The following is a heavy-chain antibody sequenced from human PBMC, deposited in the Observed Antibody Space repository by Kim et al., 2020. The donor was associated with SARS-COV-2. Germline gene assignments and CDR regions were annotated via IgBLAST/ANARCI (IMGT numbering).Heavy chain of an antibody. Sequence: SVKVSCKASGGTFSSYTISWVRQAPGQGLEWMGRIIPILGIANYAQKFQGRVTITADKSTSTAYMELSSLRSEDTAVYYCASMWDGSYLPLDYWGQGTLVTVSS. CDR3: ASMWDGSYLPLDY. J-gene: IGHJ4*02. CDR1: GGTFSSYT. V-gene: IGHV1-69*02. CDR2: IIPILGIA. D-gene: IGHD1-26*01.